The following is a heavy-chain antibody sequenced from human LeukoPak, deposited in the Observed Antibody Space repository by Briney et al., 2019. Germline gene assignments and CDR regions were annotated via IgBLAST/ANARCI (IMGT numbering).Heavy chain of an antibody. J-gene: IGHJ4*02. CDR2: IMQDGSEK. D-gene: IGHD1-26*01. Sequence: GGSLRLSCAASGFTFSSYWMAWVRQAPGKGLECVANIMQDGSEKYFVDSVKGRFTISRDNAKNSLYLRMNSLRAEDTAVYYCARDPSGTLFDFWGQGALVTVSS. CDR3: ARDPSGTLFDF. V-gene: IGHV3-7*01. CDR1: GFTFSSYW.